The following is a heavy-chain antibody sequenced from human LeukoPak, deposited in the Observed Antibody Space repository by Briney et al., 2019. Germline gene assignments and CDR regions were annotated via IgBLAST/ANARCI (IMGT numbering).Heavy chain of an antibody. CDR2: ISYDGSNK. D-gene: IGHD6-13*01. CDR3: ATLGYSSSFDY. Sequence: GGSLRLSCAASGFTFSSYGMHWVRQAPGKGLEWVAVISYDGSNKYYADSVKGRFTISRDNSKNTLYLQMNSLRAEDTAVYYCATLGYSSSFDYWGQGTLVTVSS. CDR1: GFTFSSYG. J-gene: IGHJ4*02. V-gene: IGHV3-30*03.